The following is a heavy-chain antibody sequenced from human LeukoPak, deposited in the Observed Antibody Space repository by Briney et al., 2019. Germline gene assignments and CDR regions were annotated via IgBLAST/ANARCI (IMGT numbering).Heavy chain of an antibody. Sequence: PSETLSLTCTVSGGSLSSYYWSWIRQPPGKGLEWIGYIYYSGSTNYNPSLKSRVTTSVDTSKNQFSLKLSSVTAADTAVYYCARPSGYGVTDAFDIWGQGTMVTVSS. D-gene: IGHD4-17*01. CDR2: IYYSGST. V-gene: IGHV4-59*08. CDR1: GGSLSSYY. J-gene: IGHJ3*02. CDR3: ARPSGYGVTDAFDI.